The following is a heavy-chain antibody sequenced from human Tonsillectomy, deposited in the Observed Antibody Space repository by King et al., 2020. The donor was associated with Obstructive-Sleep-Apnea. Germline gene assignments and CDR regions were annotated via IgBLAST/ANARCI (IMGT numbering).Heavy chain of an antibody. CDR2: ISRSGST. V-gene: IGHV4-38-2*02. D-gene: IGHD1-26*01. Sequence: VQLQESGPGLVKPSETLSLTCTVSGYSISSGYYWGWIRQPPGKGLEWIGSISRSGSTNYNPSLKSRVTISLDTSKNQFSLNLSSVAAADTAVYYFASGRGSYTITDFWGQGTLVTVSS. J-gene: IGHJ4*02. CDR1: GYSISSGYY. CDR3: ASGRGSYTITDF.